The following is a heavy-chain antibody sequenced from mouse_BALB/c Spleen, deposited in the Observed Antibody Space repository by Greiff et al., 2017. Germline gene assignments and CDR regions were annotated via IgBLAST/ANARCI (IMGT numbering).Heavy chain of an antibody. Sequence: VQLQQSGPSLVQPSQSLSISCTVSGFSLTSYGVHWVRQSPGKGLEWLGVIWRGGSTDYNAAFMSRLSITKDNSKSQVFFKMNSLQADDTAIYYCAKNRDGYDAMDYWGQGTSVTVSS. J-gene: IGHJ4*01. CDR2: IWRGGST. CDR1: GFSLTSYG. D-gene: IGHD1-2*01. V-gene: IGHV2-5-1*01. CDR3: AKNRDGYDAMDY.